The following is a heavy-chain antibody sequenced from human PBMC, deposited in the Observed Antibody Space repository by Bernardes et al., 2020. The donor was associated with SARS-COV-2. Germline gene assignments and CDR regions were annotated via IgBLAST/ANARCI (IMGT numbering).Heavy chain of an antibody. CDR1: GFTFSTND. D-gene: IGHD2-8*02. CDR3: AKESGDTRFCTGGACDPFDY. J-gene: IGHJ4*02. CDR2: ISCTGGST. V-gene: IGHV3-23*01. Sequence: GGSLRLSCAASGFTFSTNDMAWVRQAPGKGLEWVSSISCTGGSTYYADSVRGRFTISRDKSKNTLYLQMNSLRAEDTATYYCAKESGDTRFCTGGACDPFDYWGQGTLVTVSS.